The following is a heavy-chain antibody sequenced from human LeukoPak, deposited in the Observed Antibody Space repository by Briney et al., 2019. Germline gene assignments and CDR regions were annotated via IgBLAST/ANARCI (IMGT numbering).Heavy chain of an antibody. V-gene: IGHV4-30-2*01. CDR3: ARFSPRAMGNYLDF. CDR2: ICPRGST. J-gene: IGHJ4*02. D-gene: IGHD7-27*01. CDR1: GGSISSGSYS. Sequence: PSETLSLTCAVSGGSISSGSYSWSWIRQPPGKGLEWIGYICPRGSTYYNPSLKSRVILSLDKSASQFSLNLSSVTAADTAVYYCARFSPRAMGNYLDFWGQGTLVTVSS.